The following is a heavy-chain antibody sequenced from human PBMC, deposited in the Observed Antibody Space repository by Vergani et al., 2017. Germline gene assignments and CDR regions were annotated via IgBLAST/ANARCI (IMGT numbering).Heavy chain of an antibody. Sequence: QVQLQESGPGLVKSSETLSLTCSVSFDSIRNLYCNWIRQPPGKGLEWIGSIHYSENTNYNPSLKTRVTISVDTSKNQFSLTLTTVTAADTAVYYCASDTHSGQRADRRGQGILVTVTS. V-gene: IGHV4-59*11. J-gene: IGHJ5*02. D-gene: IGHD6-19*01. CDR3: ASDTHSGQRADR. CDR1: FDSIRNLY. CDR2: IHYSENT.